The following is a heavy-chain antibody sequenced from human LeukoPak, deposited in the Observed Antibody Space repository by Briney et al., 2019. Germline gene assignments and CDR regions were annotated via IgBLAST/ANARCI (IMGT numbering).Heavy chain of an antibody. CDR2: FYQSENT. J-gene: IGHJ5*02. CDR1: GGSISSYY. V-gene: IGHV4-59*01. CDR3: TRDGSSRSLAT. Sequence: SETLSLTCTVSGGSISSYYWCWIRQPPGKGLEWLGCFYQSENTNYNPSLKSRVTISVDTSNNQFSLRLNSVTAADTAVYYCTRDGSSRSLATWGQGTLVTVSS. D-gene: IGHD6-6*01.